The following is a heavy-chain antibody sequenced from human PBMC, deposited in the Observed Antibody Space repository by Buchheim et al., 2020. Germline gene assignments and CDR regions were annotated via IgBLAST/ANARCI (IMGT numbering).Heavy chain of an antibody. CDR2: ISGSGGST. D-gene: IGHD2-2*01. Sequence: EVQLLESGGGLVQPGGSLRLSCAASGFTFSSYAMSWVRQAPGKGLEWVSAISGSGGSTYYADSVKGRFTISRDNSKNTLYLQMNSLRAEDTAVYYCAGAYQLPLGSLYYGMDVWGQGTT. CDR1: GFTFSSYA. CDR3: AGAYQLPLGSLYYGMDV. J-gene: IGHJ6*02. V-gene: IGHV3-23*01.